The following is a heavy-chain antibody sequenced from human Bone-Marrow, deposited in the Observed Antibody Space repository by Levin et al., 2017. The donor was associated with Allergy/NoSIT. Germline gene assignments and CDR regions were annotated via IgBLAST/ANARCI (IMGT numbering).Heavy chain of an antibody. CDR1: GFTFKDYT. V-gene: IGHV3-43*01. Sequence: PGGSLRLSCAASGFTFKDYTMHWVRQAPQRGLEWVSLISWDASTTYYADSVRGRFTISRDNSKNALYLQMNSLTTEDTALYYCAKDLSPRIAVTGNIEYWGQGTLVTVSS. J-gene: IGHJ4*02. CDR2: ISWDASTT. D-gene: IGHD6-19*01. CDR3: AKDLSPRIAVTGNIEY.